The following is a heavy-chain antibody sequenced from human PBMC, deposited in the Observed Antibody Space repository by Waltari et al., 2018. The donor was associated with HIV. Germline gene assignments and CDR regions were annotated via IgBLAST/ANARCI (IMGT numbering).Heavy chain of an antibody. Sequence: QVQLVQSGAEVKTPGSSVRVSCKVSGGKFSSDAINWVRQAPRQGLEWMGGIIPAFGTANYAERFQGRVTITADEYTSTAYMDLSSLRSEDTAVYFCARDHRGNKLLYGMDVWGQGTTVTV. CDR3: ARDHRGNKLLYGMDV. V-gene: IGHV1-69*01. CDR2: IIPAFGTA. CDR1: GGKFSSDA. J-gene: IGHJ6*02.